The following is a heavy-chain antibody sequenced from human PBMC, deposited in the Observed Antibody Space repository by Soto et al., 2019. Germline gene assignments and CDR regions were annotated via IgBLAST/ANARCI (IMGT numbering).Heavy chain of an antibody. J-gene: IGHJ4*01. V-gene: IGHV1-69*05. Sequence: ASVKVSCKASGGTFSSYAISWVRQAPGQGLEWMGGIIPIFGTANYAQRFQGRVAMTTDTSTNTAYMELNSLKSDDTALYFCARSSGTYSDFDYWGQGTQVTVSS. CDR2: IIPIFGTA. CDR3: ARSSGTYSDFDY. CDR1: GGTFSSYA. D-gene: IGHD1-26*01.